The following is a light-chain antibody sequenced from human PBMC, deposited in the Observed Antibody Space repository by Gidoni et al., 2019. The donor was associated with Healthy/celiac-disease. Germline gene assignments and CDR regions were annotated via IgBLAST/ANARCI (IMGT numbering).Light chain of an antibody. J-gene: IGKJ2*03. V-gene: IGKV3-20*01. CDR1: QSVSSSY. CDR3: QQYGSSPPYS. CDR2: GAS. Sequence: EIVLTQSPGTLSLSTEERATLSCRASQSVSSSYLAWYQQKPGQAPRLIIYGASSRATGIPDRFSGSGSGTDFTLTISRLEPEDFAVYYCQQYGSSPPYSFGQGTKLEIK.